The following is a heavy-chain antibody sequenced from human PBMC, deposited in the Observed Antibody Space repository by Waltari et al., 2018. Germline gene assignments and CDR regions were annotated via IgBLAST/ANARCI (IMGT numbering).Heavy chain of an antibody. V-gene: IGHV1-69*10. CDR3: STGDFSPDN. D-gene: IGHD2-21*01. CDR2: IIPADNIA. CDR1: GGIFSSFT. Sequence: QVQLVQSGAEVKKPGSSVKVSCKASGGIFSSFTISWVRQAPGQGLEWMGGIIPADNIAIYAQNFQGRVTITADESTTTAYMELTSLRSEDTAVYYCSTGDFSPDNWGQGTLVTVSS. J-gene: IGHJ4*02.